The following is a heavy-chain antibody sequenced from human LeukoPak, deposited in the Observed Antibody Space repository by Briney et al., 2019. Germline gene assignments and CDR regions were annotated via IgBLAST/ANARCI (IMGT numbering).Heavy chain of an antibody. Sequence: SETLSLTCAVYGGSFSGYYWSWIRQPPGKGLEWIGEINHSGSTNYNPSLKSRVTISVDTSKNQFSLKLSSVTAADTAVYHCARVNGDPKLPLPYYFDYWGQGTLVPVSS. J-gene: IGHJ4*02. V-gene: IGHV4-34*01. CDR2: INHSGST. D-gene: IGHD4-17*01. CDR1: GGSFSGYY. CDR3: ARVNGDPKLPLPYYFDY.